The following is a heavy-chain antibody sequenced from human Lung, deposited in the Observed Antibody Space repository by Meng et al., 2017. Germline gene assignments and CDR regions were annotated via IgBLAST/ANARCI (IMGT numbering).Heavy chain of an antibody. CDR1: GFTLSDYT. CDR3: AREVGGSYHFDY. CDR2: ISSSSKYI. V-gene: IGHV3-21*01. J-gene: IGHJ4*02. D-gene: IGHD1-26*01. Sequence: EVQLVESGGGRVKPGGARRLAGAASGFTLSDYTMNWVRQAPGKGLEWVSSISSSSKYIDYAGSVKGRFTTSRDNAKNSLYLQMNSLRAEDTAVYYCAREVGGSYHFDYWGQGTLVTVSS.